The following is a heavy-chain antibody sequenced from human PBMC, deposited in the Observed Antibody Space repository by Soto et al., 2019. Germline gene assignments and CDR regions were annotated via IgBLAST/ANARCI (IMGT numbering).Heavy chain of an antibody. CDR1: GFRFEDYA. J-gene: IGHJ6*02. CDR2: IAWNSDII. D-gene: IGHD3-10*01. V-gene: IGHV3-9*01. CDR3: AKDHYGSAIYGMDV. Sequence: EVQLVESGGGLVQPGRSLRLSCAASGFRFEDYAMHWVRQAPGKGLEWVSGIAWNSDIIGYADSVKGRFTISRDNGKNSLYLQMNSLRPEDTALYYYAKDHYGSAIYGMDVWGQGTTVTVSS.